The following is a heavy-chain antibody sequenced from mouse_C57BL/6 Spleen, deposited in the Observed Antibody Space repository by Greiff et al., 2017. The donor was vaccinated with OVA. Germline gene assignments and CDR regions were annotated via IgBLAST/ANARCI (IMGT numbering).Heavy chain of an antibody. CDR1: GYSITSGYY. D-gene: IGHD1-1*01. CDR3: ASGNLLLRSWFAY. CDR2: ISYDGSN. Sequence: EVQLQESGPGLVKPSQSLSLTCSVTGYSITSGYYWNWIRQFPGNKLEWMGYISYDGSNNYNPSLKNRISITRDTSKNQFFLKLNSVTTEDTATYYCASGNLLLRSWFAYWGQGTLVTVSA. V-gene: IGHV3-6*01. J-gene: IGHJ3*01.